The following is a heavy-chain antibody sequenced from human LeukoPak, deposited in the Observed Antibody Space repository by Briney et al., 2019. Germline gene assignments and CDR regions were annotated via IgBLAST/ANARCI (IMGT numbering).Heavy chain of an antibody. CDR2: IYYSGST. CDR3: AREVVVVAATDPYNWFDP. D-gene: IGHD2-15*01. V-gene: IGHV4-39*07. CDR1: GGSISSSSYY. Sequence: ASETLSLTCTVSGGSISSSSYYWGWIRQPPGKGLEWIGSIYYSGSTYYNPSLKSRVTISVDTSKNQFSLKLSSVTAADTAVYYCAREVVVVAATDPYNWFDPWGQGTLVTVSS. J-gene: IGHJ5*02.